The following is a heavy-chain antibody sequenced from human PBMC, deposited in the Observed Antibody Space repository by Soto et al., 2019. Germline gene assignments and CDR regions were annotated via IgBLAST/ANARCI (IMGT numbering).Heavy chain of an antibody. CDR3: AREMDHSNPFIYYYYYGMDV. Sequence: EVQLLESGGGLVQPGGSLRLSCAASGFTFSSYAMSWVRQAPGKGLEWVSAIRGSGGSTYYADSVKGRFTISRDNTKNTLYLQMNSLRAEDTAVYYCAREMDHSNPFIYYYYYGMDVWGQGTTVTVSS. V-gene: IGHV3-23*01. CDR1: GFTFSSYA. D-gene: IGHD4-4*01. J-gene: IGHJ6*02. CDR2: IRGSGGST.